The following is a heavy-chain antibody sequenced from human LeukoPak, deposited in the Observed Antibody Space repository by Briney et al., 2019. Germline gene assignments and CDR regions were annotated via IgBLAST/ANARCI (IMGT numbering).Heavy chain of an antibody. J-gene: IGHJ4*02. CDR2: ISSSGSTI. Sequence: GGSLRLSCAVSGFTFSDYYMSWIRQAPGKGLEWISYISSSGSTIYYAASVRGRFTISRDNAKNSLYLQMNSLRAEDTAVYYCASGYSYGFLFEYWGQGTLVTVSS. CDR3: ASGYSYGFLFEY. V-gene: IGHV3-11*04. CDR1: GFTFSDYY. D-gene: IGHD5-18*01.